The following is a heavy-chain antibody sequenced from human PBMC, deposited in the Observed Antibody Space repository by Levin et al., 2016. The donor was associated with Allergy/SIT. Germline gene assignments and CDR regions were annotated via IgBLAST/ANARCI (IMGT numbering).Heavy chain of an antibody. Sequence: GSLRLSCTVSGGSISSYYWSWIRQPAGKGLEWIGRIYTSGSTNYNPSLKSRVTMSVDTSKNQFSLKLSSVTAADTAVYYCAREGVGALIDYWGQGTLVTVSS. J-gene: IGHJ4*02. CDR3: AREGVGALIDY. V-gene: IGHV4-4*07. CDR2: IYTSGST. D-gene: IGHD3-10*01. CDR1: GGSISSYY.